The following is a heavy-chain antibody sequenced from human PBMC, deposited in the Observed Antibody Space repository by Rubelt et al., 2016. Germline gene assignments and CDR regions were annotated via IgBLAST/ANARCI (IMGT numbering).Heavy chain of an antibody. D-gene: IGHD6-19*01. V-gene: IGHV4-39*07. J-gene: IGHJ4*02. CDR3: ARGGFSQWLQPLWRYFDY. Sequence: QLQLQESGPGLVKPSETLSLTCTVSGGSISSSSYYWGWIRQPPGKGLEWIGSIYYSGSTYYNPSLKSRVTISVDTSKNQFSLKLSSVTAADTAVYYCARGGFSQWLQPLWRYFDYWGQGTLVTVSS. CDR1: GGSISSSSYY. CDR2: IYYSGST.